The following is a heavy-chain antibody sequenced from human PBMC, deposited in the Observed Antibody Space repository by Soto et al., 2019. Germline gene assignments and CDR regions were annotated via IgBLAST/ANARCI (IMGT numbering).Heavy chain of an antibody. CDR1: GYTFTSYG. CDR3: ARDRGTSYWYYFLDY. Sequence: QVQLVQSGAEVKKPGASVKVSCKASGYTFTSYGISWVRQAPGQGLEWMGWISGYNGKTNYAQKVQGRVTMTTDTSXCTADMELRSLRSVDTAVYYCARDRGTSYWYYFLDYWGQGTLVTVSS. J-gene: IGHJ4*02. CDR2: ISGYNGKT. D-gene: IGHD3-10*01. V-gene: IGHV1-18*01.